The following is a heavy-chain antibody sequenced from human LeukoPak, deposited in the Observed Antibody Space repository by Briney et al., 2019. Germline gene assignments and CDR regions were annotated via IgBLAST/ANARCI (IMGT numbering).Heavy chain of an antibody. V-gene: IGHV4-59*01. J-gene: IGHJ6*03. CDR1: GGSISSYY. CDR3: ARVTGGGYDYYYYYYMDV. Sequence: PSETLSLTCTVSGGSISSYYWSWIRQPPGQGLEWIGYIYYSGSTNYNPSLKSRVTISVDTSKNQFSLKLSSVTAADTAVYYCARVTGGGYDYYYYYYMDVWGKGTTVTVSS. D-gene: IGHD6-25*01. CDR2: IYYSGST.